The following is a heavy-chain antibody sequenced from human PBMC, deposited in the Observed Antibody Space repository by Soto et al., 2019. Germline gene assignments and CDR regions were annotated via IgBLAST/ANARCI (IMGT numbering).Heavy chain of an antibody. V-gene: IGHV4-59*01. D-gene: IGHD3-16*01. Sequence: PSETLSLTCAVSGVSISSYYWSWIRQPPGKGLERIGYNYYSGTTNYIPSLESRVTISLDASKNQFSLKLTSVTAADTAVYYCARVPIDTYMIYWSDPWGQGALVTVSS. CDR1: GVSISSYY. J-gene: IGHJ5*02. CDR3: ARVPIDTYMIYWSDP. CDR2: NYYSGTT.